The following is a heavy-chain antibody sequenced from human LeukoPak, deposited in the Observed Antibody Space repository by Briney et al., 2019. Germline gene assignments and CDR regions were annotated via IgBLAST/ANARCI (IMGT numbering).Heavy chain of an antibody. D-gene: IGHD6-6*01. V-gene: IGHV4-39*07. J-gene: IGHJ4*02. Sequence: SETLSLTCTVSGGSISSSNYYWDWIRQPPGKGLEWIGSIYYSGNTYYNPSLKSRVTISVDTSKNQFSLKLSSVTAADTAVYYCARGGHSSSSSFSYWGQGILVTVSS. CDR1: GGSISSSNYY. CDR2: IYYSGNT. CDR3: ARGGHSSSSSFSY.